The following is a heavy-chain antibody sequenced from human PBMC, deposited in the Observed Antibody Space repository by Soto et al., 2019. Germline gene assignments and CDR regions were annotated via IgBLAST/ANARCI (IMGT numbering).Heavy chain of an antibody. J-gene: IGHJ6*02. V-gene: IGHV1-46*01. CDR2: INPTGGRT. CDR3: ARVGSVTKSFYYYFGMDV. Sequence: GASVKVSCKASGYGFTSYYIHWVRQAPGQGLEWMGLINPTGGRTSYAQRFQGRVIMTRDTATSTVYLHLASLRSDDTALYYCARVGSVTKSFYYYFGMDVWG. D-gene: IGHD3-10*01. CDR1: GYGFTSYY.